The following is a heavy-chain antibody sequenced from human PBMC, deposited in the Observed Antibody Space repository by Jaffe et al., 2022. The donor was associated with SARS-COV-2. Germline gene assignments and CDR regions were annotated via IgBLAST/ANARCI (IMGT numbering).Heavy chain of an antibody. J-gene: IGHJ4*02. D-gene: IGHD6-19*01. V-gene: IGHV4-39*01. Sequence: QLQLQESGPGLVKPSETLSLTCTVSGGSIRSSNYNWAWIRQPPGETLEWLGSLHHDGSIFFNPSLKSRVTISVDTSKNQFSLKLTSVTAADLAVYYCARVVVASSGWVPFDYWGQGILITVSS. CDR3: ARVVVASSGWVPFDY. CDR2: LHHDGSI. CDR1: GGSIRSSNYN.